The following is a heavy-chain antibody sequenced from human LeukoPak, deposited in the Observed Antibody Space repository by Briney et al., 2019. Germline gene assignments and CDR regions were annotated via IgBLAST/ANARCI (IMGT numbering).Heavy chain of an antibody. CDR3: ARVVELSHRSSTSCYDWLDP. V-gene: IGHV1-2*02. CDR1: GYTFTGSY. CDR2: INPNSGGT. Sequence: GASVKVSCKASGYTFTGSYIHWVRQAPGQGLEWMGWINPNSGGTNYAQKFQGRVTMTRDTSISTAYMELSRLTSDDTAVYYCARVVELSHRSSTSCYDWLDPWGQGTLVTVSS. D-gene: IGHD2-2*01. J-gene: IGHJ5*02.